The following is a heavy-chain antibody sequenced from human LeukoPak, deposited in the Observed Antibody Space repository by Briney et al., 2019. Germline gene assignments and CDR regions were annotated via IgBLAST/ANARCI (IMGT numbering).Heavy chain of an antibody. D-gene: IGHD1-26*01. CDR3: ARSTISGSYYLSRAFDI. J-gene: IGHJ3*02. V-gene: IGHV4-4*07. Sequence: SETLSLTCTLSGGSISSYYWSWVRQPARKGREWSGRIYTSGSTNYTHSLKSRVTMSVDTSKNQFSLKLSSVTASDTAVYYCARSTISGSYYLSRAFDIWGQGTMVTVSS. CDR1: GGSISSYY. CDR2: IYTSGST.